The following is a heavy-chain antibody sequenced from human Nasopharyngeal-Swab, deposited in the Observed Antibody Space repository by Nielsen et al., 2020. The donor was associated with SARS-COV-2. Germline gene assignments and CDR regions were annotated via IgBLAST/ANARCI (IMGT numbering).Heavy chain of an antibody. D-gene: IGHD6-13*01. CDR2: IKQDGSEK. V-gene: IGHV3-7*01. CDR3: ARDEYSSSWYF. J-gene: IGHJ4*02. Sequence: VRQAPGKGLEWVANIKQDGSEKYYVDSVKGRFTISRDNAKNSLYLQMNSLRAEDTAVYYCARDEYSSSWYFWGQGTLVTVS.